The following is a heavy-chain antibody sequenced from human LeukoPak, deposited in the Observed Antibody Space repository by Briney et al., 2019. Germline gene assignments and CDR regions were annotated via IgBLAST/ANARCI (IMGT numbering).Heavy chain of an antibody. CDR3: AREVGATIDY. J-gene: IGHJ4*02. CDR1: GFIFDDYG. Sequence: PGGSLRLSCAASGFIFDDYGMNWVRQAPGKGLEWVSGINWNGDSTGYVDSVKGRFTISRDNAKNSLYLQMNSLRAEDTAVYYCAREVGATIDYWGQGTLVTVSS. V-gene: IGHV3-20*04. D-gene: IGHD1-26*01. CDR2: INWNGDST.